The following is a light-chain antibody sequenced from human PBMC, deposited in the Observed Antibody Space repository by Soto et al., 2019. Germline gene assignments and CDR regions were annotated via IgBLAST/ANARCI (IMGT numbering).Light chain of an antibody. V-gene: IGLV2-14*01. CDR1: SSDVGGYNY. CDR2: EVS. Sequence: QSALTQPASVSGSPGQSITISCTGTSSDVGGYNYVSWYQQQSGKAPKLMIHEVSNRPSGVSNRFSGSKSGNTASLTISGLQAEDEVDYYCSSYTSSRAYVFGIGTKVTVL. J-gene: IGLJ1*01. CDR3: SSYTSSRAYV.